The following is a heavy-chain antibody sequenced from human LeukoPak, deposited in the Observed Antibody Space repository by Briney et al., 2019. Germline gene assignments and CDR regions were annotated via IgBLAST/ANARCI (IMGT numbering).Heavy chain of an antibody. CDR3: ARNDILAGYCFDS. D-gene: IGHD3-9*01. V-gene: IGHV4-61*02. Sequence: SQTLSLTCGVSGASIGSGPYFWSWIRQPAGKGLEWLGRVYGTGSTNYNPSLKSRATISVDTSKNQFSLMLTSVTAADTALYYCARNDILAGYCFDSWGPGTLVTVSS. CDR2: VYGTGST. J-gene: IGHJ4*02. CDR1: GASIGSGPYF.